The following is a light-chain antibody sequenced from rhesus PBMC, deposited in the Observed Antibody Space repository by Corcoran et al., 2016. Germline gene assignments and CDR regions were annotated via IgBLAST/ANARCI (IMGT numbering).Light chain of an antibody. CDR3: LQSSNWPRT. CDR2: GAS. CDR1: QSVSSY. V-gene: IGKV3-24*04. J-gene: IGKJ1*01. Sequence: EIVMTQSPATLALSPGERATLSCRASQSVSSYLAWYQQKPGQAPRLLVYGASSRATGIPDRLRGGGSGTGFTLTSSRLEPEDVGVYVCLQSSNWPRTFGQGTKVEIK.